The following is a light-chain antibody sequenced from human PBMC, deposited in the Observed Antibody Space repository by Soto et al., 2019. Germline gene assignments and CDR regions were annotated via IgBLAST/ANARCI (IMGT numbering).Light chain of an antibody. CDR3: QQLNSYPLEWT. V-gene: IGKV3-20*01. J-gene: IGKJ1*01. CDR2: GAS. CDR1: QSVSSSY. Sequence: EIVLTQSPGTLSLSPGERATLSCRASQSVSSSYLAWYQQKPGQAPRLLIYGASSRATGIPDRFSGSGSGTDFTLTISSLQPEDFATYYCQQLNSYPLEWTFGQGTKVDIK.